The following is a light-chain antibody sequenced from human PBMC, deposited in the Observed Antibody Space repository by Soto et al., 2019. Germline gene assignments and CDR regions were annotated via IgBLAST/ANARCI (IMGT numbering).Light chain of an antibody. J-gene: IGKJ2*02. CDR2: GAS. V-gene: IGKV3-15*01. Sequence: ETVMTQSPATLSVSPGETATLSCRASQNINSNLAWYQQKPGQAPRLLIYGASTRATGIPDRFSGGGSGTEFTLTISSLQSEYFAVYSCQQYNNWPRGTFGQGTKLEIK. CDR3: QQYNNWPRGT. CDR1: QNINSN.